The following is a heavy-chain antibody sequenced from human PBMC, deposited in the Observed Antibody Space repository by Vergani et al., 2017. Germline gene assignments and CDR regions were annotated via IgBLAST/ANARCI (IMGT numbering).Heavy chain of an antibody. CDR2: ISYDGSSK. V-gene: IGHV3-30*18. D-gene: IGHD2-15*01. CDR1: GFTFSNFG. Sequence: QVQLVESGGGVVHPGRSLRLSCAASGFTFSNFGMHWVRQAPGKGLEWGAVISYDGSSKYYADSVKGRFTISRDNSKNTLFLQMNRLRTEDTAVYYCAKDIRSGFCSVGSCSEFDYWGQGTLVTVSS. CDR3: AKDIRSGFCSVGSCSEFDY. J-gene: IGHJ4*02.